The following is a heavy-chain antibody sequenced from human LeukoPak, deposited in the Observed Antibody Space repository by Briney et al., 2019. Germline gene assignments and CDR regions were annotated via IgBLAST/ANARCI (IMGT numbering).Heavy chain of an antibody. CDR1: GFTFRDYA. CDR3: TRLDYYCSTNSCDYNWFDP. Sequence: GGSVRLSCTASGFTFRDYAMSWVRQAPGKGLEWVGFIRNKVDGGTTEYAASVKGRFTISRDDSKRIAYLQMNSLKTEDTAVFYCTRLDYYCSTNSCDYNWFDPWGQGTLVTVSS. CDR2: IRNKVDGGTT. J-gene: IGHJ5*02. D-gene: IGHD2-2*01. V-gene: IGHV3-49*04.